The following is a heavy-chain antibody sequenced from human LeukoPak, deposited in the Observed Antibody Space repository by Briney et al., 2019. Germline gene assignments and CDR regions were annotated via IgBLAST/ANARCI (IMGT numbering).Heavy chain of an antibody. J-gene: IGHJ4*02. V-gene: IGHV4-59*01. CDR1: GGSISSYY. Sequence: SETLSLTCTVPGGSISSYYWSWIRQPPGKGLEWIGYIYYSGSTNYNPSLKSRVTISVDTSKNQFSLKLSSVTAADTAVYYCARSVEMATYGFDYWGQGTLVTVSS. CDR3: ARSVEMATYGFDY. D-gene: IGHD5-24*01. CDR2: IYYSGST.